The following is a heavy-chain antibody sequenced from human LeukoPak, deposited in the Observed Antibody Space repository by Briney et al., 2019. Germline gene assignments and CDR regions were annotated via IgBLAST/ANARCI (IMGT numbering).Heavy chain of an antibody. D-gene: IGHD4-11*01. Sequence: SETLSLTCTVSGGSISSYYWSWIRQPPGKGLEWIGYIYYSGSTNYNPSLKSRVTISVDTSKNQFSLKLSSVTAADTAVYYCARASRDYSSYGYFDYWGQGTLVTVSS. CDR2: IYYSGST. CDR3: ARASRDYSSYGYFDY. J-gene: IGHJ4*03. CDR1: GGSISSYY. V-gene: IGHV4-59*08.